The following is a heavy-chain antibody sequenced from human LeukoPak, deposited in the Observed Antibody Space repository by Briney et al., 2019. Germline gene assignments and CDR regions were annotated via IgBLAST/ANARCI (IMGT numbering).Heavy chain of an antibody. CDR3: ARQPQVAHFDY. CDR1: GFTFTSYT. CDR2: ITNNGVYT. V-gene: IGHV3-21*01. J-gene: IGHJ4*02. Sequence: GRSLRLSCAASGFTFTSYTMSWVRQAPGKGLEWVSSITNNGVYTYYTDSVKGRFTISRDNANNSLYLQMNSLSAEDTAIYYCARQPQVAHFDYWGQGTLVSVSS. D-gene: IGHD2-15*01.